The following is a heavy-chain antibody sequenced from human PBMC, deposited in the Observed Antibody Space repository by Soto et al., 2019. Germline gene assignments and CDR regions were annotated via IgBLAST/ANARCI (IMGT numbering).Heavy chain of an antibody. V-gene: IGHV4-30-2*01. CDR3: AREDSGAFFDF. J-gene: IGHJ4*02. CDR2: IYSGTT. Sequence: SETLSLTCAVSGVSISSGGYSWSWIRQPPGKGMEWIGYIYSGTTHYNPSLKSRVTVSMDRSKNQVSLSLKSVTAADTAVYYCAREDSGAFFDFWGQGNLVTVSS. D-gene: IGHD2-15*01. CDR1: GVSISSGGYS.